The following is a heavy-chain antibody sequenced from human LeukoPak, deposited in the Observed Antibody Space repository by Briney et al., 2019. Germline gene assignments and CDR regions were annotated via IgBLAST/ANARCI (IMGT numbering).Heavy chain of an antibody. Sequence: GASVKVSCKASGYTFTSYYMHWVRQAPGQGLEWMGIINPSGGSTSYAQKFQGRVTMTRDTSTSTVYLELSSLRSEDTAVYYCARVAIQDAFDIWGQGTMVTVSS. CDR3: ARVAIQDAFDI. CDR1: GYTFTSYY. J-gene: IGHJ3*02. V-gene: IGHV1-46*01. CDR2: INPSGGST.